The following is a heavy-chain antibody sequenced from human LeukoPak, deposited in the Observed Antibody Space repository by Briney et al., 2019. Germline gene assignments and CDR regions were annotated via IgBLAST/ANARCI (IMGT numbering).Heavy chain of an antibody. Sequence: GGSLRLSCAASAFTFSNYAMHWVRQAPGKGLEWVAIISYDGSNKHHADSVKGRFTISRDNSKNTLYLQMNSLRGEDTAVYYCARATSNIVGATGVGFDYWGQGTLVTVSS. J-gene: IGHJ4*02. CDR2: ISYDGSNK. CDR1: AFTFSNYA. V-gene: IGHV3-30*04. D-gene: IGHD1-26*01. CDR3: ARATSNIVGATGVGFDY.